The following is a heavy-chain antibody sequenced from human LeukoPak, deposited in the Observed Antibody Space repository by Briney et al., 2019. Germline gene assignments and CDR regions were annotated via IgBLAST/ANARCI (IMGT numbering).Heavy chain of an antibody. CDR2: IWYDGNEV. Sequence: GGSLRLSCAASGFTFRSSGMHWVRQTPGKGLEWVAFIWYDGNEVYYADSVKGRFTISRDNSRNTLYLQMNSLRTEDTAVYYCARGPSGYHNTGGQGTLVTVSS. D-gene: IGHD5-12*01. CDR3: ARGPSGYHNT. CDR1: GFTFRSSG. J-gene: IGHJ4*02. V-gene: IGHV3-30*02.